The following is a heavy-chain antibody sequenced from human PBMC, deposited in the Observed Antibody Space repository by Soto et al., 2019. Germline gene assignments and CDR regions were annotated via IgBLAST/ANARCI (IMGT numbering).Heavy chain of an antibody. CDR3: ASSYYDILSGHRNYYYYGMDV. V-gene: IGHV1-69*13. CDR2: IIPIFGTA. CDR1: GGTFSSYA. Sequence: ASVKVSCKASGGTFSSYAISWVRQAPGQGLEWMGGIIPIFGTANYAQKFQGRVTITADESTSTAYMELSSLRSEDTAVYYCASSYYDILSGHRNYYYYGMDVWGQGATVTVSS. J-gene: IGHJ6*02. D-gene: IGHD3-9*01.